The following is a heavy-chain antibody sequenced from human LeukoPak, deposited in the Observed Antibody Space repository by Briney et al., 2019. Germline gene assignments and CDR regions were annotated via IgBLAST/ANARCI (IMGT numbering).Heavy chain of an antibody. Sequence: GSSVKVSCKASGGTFSSYAISWVRQAPGQGLEWXXXXXXXXGIANYAQKFQGRVTITADKSTSTAYMELSSLRSEDTAVYYCARDRGIAAAGTRIDPPPDNGFDPWGQGTLVTVSS. CDR1: GGTFSSYA. CDR3: ARDRGIAAAGTRIDPPPDNGFDP. CDR2: XXXXXGIA. D-gene: IGHD6-13*01. J-gene: IGHJ5*02. V-gene: IGHV1-69*04.